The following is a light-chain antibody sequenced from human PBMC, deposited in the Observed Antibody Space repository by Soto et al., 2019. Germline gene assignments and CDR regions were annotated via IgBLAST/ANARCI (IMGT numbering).Light chain of an antibody. J-gene: IGKJ5*01. CDR2: GAS. CDR3: QQYGSSPIT. CDR1: QSVSSSD. Sequence: EMVLTQAPGTLSLSPGERATLSCMASQSVSSSDSAWYQQNPRQAPRLLIYGASSTATGIPDRFSGSGSGTDFTLTISRLEPEDFAVYYCQQYGSSPITFGQGTRLEIK. V-gene: IGKV3-20*01.